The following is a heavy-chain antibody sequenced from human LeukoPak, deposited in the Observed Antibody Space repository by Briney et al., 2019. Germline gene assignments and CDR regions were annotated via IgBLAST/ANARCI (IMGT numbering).Heavy chain of an antibody. CDR3: ARGVILALQGGRYCSGGSCYSNWFDP. Sequence: GASVKVSCKASGYTFISNYIYWVRQAPGQGFEWMGIINPSGGSTSYAQKFQGRLTMTRDMSTSTVYMELSSLRSEDTAVYYCARGVILALQGGRYCSGGSCYSNWFDPWGQGTLVTVSS. J-gene: IGHJ5*02. V-gene: IGHV1-46*01. CDR2: INPSGGST. D-gene: IGHD2-15*01. CDR1: GYTFISNY.